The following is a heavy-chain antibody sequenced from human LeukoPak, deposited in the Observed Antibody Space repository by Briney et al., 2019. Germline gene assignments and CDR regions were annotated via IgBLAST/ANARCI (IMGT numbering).Heavy chain of an antibody. V-gene: IGHV4-39*01. Sequence: SETLSLTCTVSGGSISSSSYYWGWIRQPPGKGLEWIGSIYYSGSTYYNPSLKSRVTISVDTSKNQFSLKLSSVTAADTAVYYCARVRVAVAGPDYWGQGTLVTVSS. CDR2: IYYSGST. D-gene: IGHD6-19*01. J-gene: IGHJ4*02. CDR1: GGSISSSSYY. CDR3: ARVRVAVAGPDY.